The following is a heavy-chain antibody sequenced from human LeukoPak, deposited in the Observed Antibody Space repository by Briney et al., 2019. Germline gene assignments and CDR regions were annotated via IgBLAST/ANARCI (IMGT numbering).Heavy chain of an antibody. CDR1: GGSISSYY. J-gene: IGHJ4*02. CDR3: ARDGVGATWGCLDY. CDR2: IYYSGST. D-gene: IGHD1-26*01. V-gene: IGHV4-59*01. Sequence: SETLSLSCTVSGGSISSYYWSWIRQPPGKGLEWIGYIYYSGSTNYNPSLKSRVTISVDTSKNQFSLKLSSVTAADTAVYYCARDGVGATWGCLDYWGQGTLVTVSS.